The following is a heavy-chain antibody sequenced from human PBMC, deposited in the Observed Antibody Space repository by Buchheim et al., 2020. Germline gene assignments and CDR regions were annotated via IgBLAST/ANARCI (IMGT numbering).Heavy chain of an antibody. V-gene: IGHV3-23*04. CDR2: ISGSGTT. CDR3: AKHYAAGSGDWYDYYMDV. CDR1: GFTFSNYA. J-gene: IGHJ6*03. Sequence: EVQLVESGGGLVQPGGSLRLSCAASGFTFSNYAMTWVRQAPGRGLEWVSSISGSGTTYFADSVQGRFRTSRDNSKNTFYLQMNRLRVEDTAVYYCAKHYAAGSGDWYDYYMDVWAKGTT. D-gene: IGHD3-10*01.